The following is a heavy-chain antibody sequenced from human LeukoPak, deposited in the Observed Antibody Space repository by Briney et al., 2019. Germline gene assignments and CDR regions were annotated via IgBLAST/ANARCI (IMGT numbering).Heavy chain of an antibody. CDR2: ISSSSSYI. CDR3: ARVSKDCSSTSCYAGYGGYRFYFDY. J-gene: IGHJ4*02. CDR1: GFTFSSYS. V-gene: IGHV3-21*01. Sequence: PGGSLRLSCAASGFTFSSYSMNWVRQAPGKGLEWVSSISSSSSYIYYADSVKGRFTISRDNAKNSLYLQMNSLRAEDTAVYYCARVSKDCSSTSCYAGYGGYRFYFDYWGQGTLVTVSS. D-gene: IGHD2-2*01.